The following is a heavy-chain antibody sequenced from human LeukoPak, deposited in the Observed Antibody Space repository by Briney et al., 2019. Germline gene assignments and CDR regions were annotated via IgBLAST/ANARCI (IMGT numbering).Heavy chain of an antibody. Sequence: PAGGSLRLSCVTSGFAFSNYAMSRVRQAPGKGLEWVAAITASGGSTFHADSVKGRFTISRDNSIDTLYLQMSSLRAEDTAIYYCAKDLTAAASLRVDPWGQGALVTVSS. D-gene: IGHD6-13*01. V-gene: IGHV3-23*01. CDR3: AKDLTAAASLRVDP. CDR2: ITASGGST. CDR1: GFAFSNYA. J-gene: IGHJ5*02.